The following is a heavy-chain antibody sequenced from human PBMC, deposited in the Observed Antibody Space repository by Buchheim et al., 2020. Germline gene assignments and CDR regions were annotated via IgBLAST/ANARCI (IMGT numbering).Heavy chain of an antibody. J-gene: IGHJ3*02. CDR3: ARLGGACSGGSCYAAAYDM. Sequence: QVQLQESGPGLVKPSQTLSLTCTVSDGSLNNNIYFWSWIRQPAGKGLEWIGRIHTSGSANYNPSLKSRVTTSVDTSKHLFSLTLSSVTAADTAVYYCARLGGACSGGSCYAAAYDMWGQGT. CDR2: IHTSGSA. V-gene: IGHV4-61*02. D-gene: IGHD2-15*01. CDR1: DGSLNNNIYF.